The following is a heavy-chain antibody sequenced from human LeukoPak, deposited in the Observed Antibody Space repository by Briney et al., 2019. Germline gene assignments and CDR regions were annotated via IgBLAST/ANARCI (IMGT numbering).Heavy chain of an antibody. CDR1: GFTFSSYA. V-gene: IGHV3-30*09. D-gene: IGHD2-15*01. J-gene: IGHJ4*02. Sequence: GGSLRPSCAASGFTFSSYAMHWVRQAPGKGLEWVAVISYDGSNKYYADSVKGRFAISRDNSKNTLYLQMNSLRAEDTAVYYCARGGNLDYWGQGTLVTVSS. CDR2: ISYDGSNK. CDR3: ARGGNLDY.